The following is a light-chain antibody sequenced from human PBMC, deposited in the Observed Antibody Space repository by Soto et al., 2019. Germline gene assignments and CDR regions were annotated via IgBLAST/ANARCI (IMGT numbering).Light chain of an antibody. CDR1: QGISTY. V-gene: IGKV1-39*01. CDR3: QQSYSTPWT. J-gene: IGKJ1*01. CDR2: AAS. Sequence: DIQMTQSPSSLSASVGDRVTITCRASQGISTYLNWYQQKPGKAPKLLIYAASSLQSGVPSRFSGSGSETDFTLTISSLQPEDFATYSCQQSYSTPWTFGQGTKVEIK.